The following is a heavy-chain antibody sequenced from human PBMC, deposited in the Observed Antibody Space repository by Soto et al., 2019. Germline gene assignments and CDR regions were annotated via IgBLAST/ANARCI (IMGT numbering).Heavy chain of an antibody. CDR2: IYYSGST. CDR1: GGSLSSYY. D-gene: IGHD6-25*01. CDR3: ARMIGGYDAFDI. Sequence: SETLSLTCTVSGGSLSSYYWNWIRQPPGKGLEWIGYIYYSGSTSYNTSLKSRVTVSVDTSKNQFSLKLTSVTAADTAVYYCARMIGGYDAFDIWGRGTMVTVSS. V-gene: IGHV4-59*08. J-gene: IGHJ3*02.